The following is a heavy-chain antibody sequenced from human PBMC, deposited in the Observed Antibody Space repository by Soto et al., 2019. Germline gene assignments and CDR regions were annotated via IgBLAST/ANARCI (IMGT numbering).Heavy chain of an antibody. D-gene: IGHD3-9*01. Sequence: QVQLVESGGGVVQPGRSLRLSCAASGFTFSSYGMHWVRQAPGKGLEWVAVIWYDGSNKYYADSVKGRFTIYRDNYKNTLYLQMNSLRADDTAGYYCARDWDRDDILTGYPIDYWGQGTLVTVSS. CDR1: GFTFSSYG. CDR2: IWYDGSNK. V-gene: IGHV3-33*01. CDR3: ARDWDRDDILTGYPIDY. J-gene: IGHJ4*02.